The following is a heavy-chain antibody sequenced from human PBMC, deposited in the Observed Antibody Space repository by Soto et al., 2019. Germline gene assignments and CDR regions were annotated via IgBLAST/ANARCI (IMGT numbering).Heavy chain of an antibody. J-gene: IGHJ4*02. CDR2: IYWNDDK. CDR3: AHRRGIIGYCSGGSCPNVGDYFDY. V-gene: IGHV2-5*01. D-gene: IGHD2-15*01. Sequence: QITLKESGPTLVNPTQTLTLTCTFSWFSLSTSGVGGGWIRQPPGKALEWLALIYWNDDKRYSPSLKSRLTITKDTTKNQVVLTMTNMDPVDTATYYCAHRRGIIGYCSGGSCPNVGDYFDYWGQGTLVTVSS. CDR1: WFSLSTSGVG.